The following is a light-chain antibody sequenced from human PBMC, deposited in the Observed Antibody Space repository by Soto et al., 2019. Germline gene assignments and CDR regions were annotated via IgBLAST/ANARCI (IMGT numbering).Light chain of an antibody. Sequence: IQMTQFPSSLSASVGDRVTITCRAGQTVIRYLSWYQQKPGRATNLLIYAVSNLQSGVPSRFSGSGSGTEFTLTSSDLQPEDFSTYYCQQSYSSVYTFGPGTKVEIK. CDR2: AVS. J-gene: IGKJ3*01. CDR3: QQSYSSVYT. CDR1: QTVIRY. V-gene: IGKV1-39*01.